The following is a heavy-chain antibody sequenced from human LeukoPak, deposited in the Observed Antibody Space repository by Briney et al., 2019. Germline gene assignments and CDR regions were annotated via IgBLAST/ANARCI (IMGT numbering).Heavy chain of an antibody. CDR2: ISYDGSNK. J-gene: IGHJ6*02. V-gene: IGHV3-30*18. CDR1: GFTFSSYG. Sequence: GGSLRLSCAASGFTFSSYGMHWVRQAPGKGLEWVAVISYDGSNKYYADSVKGRFTISRDNSKNTLYLQMNSLRAEDTAVYYCAKDQSIASMDVWAKGPRSPSP. D-gene: IGHD6-6*01. CDR3: AKDQSIASMDV.